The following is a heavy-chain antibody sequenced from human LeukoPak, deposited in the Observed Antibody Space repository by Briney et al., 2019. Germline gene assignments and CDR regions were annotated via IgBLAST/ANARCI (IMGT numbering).Heavy chain of an antibody. CDR1: GVTINNY. Sequence: GGSLRLSCAASGVTINNYMNWVRQAPGKGLEWVSYISTRSGTIYYTDSVKGRFTISRDNAKNSLYLQMNSLRDEDTAVYYCARDRGGYEFFDSWGQGILVTVSS. J-gene: IGHJ4*02. V-gene: IGHV3-48*02. D-gene: IGHD5-12*01. CDR3: ARDRGGYEFFDS. CDR2: ISTRSGTI.